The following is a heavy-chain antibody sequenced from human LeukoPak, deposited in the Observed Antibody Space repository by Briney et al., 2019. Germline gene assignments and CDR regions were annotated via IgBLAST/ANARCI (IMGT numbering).Heavy chain of an antibody. CDR3: ARGPYYYDSSGYYPAYYFDY. V-gene: IGHV3-30*03. J-gene: IGHJ4*02. D-gene: IGHD3-22*01. CDR2: ISYDGSNK. CDR1: GFTFSSYG. Sequence: PGGSLRLSCAASGFTFSSYGMHWVRQAPGKGLEWVAVISYDGSNKYYADSVKGRFTISRDNSKNTLYLQMNSLKSEDTAVYYCARGPYYYDSSGYYPAYYFDYWGQGTLVAVSS.